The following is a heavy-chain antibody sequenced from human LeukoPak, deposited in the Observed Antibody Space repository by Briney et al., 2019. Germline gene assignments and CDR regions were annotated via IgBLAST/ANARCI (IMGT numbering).Heavy chain of an antibody. D-gene: IGHD3/OR15-3a*01. V-gene: IGHV4-4*02. CDR1: GGSISSNNW. CDR3: ARAPTTMLIFRHNNWFDP. CDR2: INHSGST. Sequence: SGTLSLTCAVSGGSISSNNWRRWVRQPPGKGLEWIGEINHSGSTNYNQSLKSRVTISVDTSKNQFSLKLSSVTAADTAVYYCARAPTTMLIFRHNNWFDPWGQGTLVTVSS. J-gene: IGHJ5*02.